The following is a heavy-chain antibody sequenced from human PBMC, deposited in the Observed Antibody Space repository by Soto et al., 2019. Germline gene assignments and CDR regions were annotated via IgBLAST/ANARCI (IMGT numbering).Heavy chain of an antibody. CDR3: ARCYGIVGSCYACWRFDV. D-gene: IGHD2-15*01. CDR2: ISPSTGNT. Sequence: QVQLVQSAGEVKEPGASVKVSCQASGYTFSDYAISWVRQAPGQGLEWMGWISPSTGNTDQAQNFQGRVIMTLDTSTSTAYMELRSLRSDDTAVYYCARCYGIVGSCYACWRFDVWGRGTLVTVSS. V-gene: IGHV1-18*01. CDR1: GYTFSDYA. J-gene: IGHJ2*01.